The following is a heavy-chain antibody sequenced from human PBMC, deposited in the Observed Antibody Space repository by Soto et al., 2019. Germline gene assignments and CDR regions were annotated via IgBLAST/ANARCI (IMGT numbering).Heavy chain of an antibody. Sequence: SETLSLTCTVSGGSISSSSYYWGWIRQPPGKGLEWIGSIYYSGSTYYNPSLKSRATISVDTSKNQFSLKLSSVTAADTAVYYCARHCCGVEYQLLHLRFFDYWGQGTLVTVSS. V-gene: IGHV4-39*01. CDR1: GGSISSSSYY. CDR2: IYYSGST. J-gene: IGHJ4*02. CDR3: ARHCCGVEYQLLHLRFFDY. D-gene: IGHD2-2*01.